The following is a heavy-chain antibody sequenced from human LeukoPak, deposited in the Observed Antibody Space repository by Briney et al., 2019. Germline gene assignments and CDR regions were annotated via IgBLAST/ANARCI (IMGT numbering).Heavy chain of an antibody. D-gene: IGHD3-10*01. CDR3: ARQIGAPGFDY. CDR1: GGSISSSNYY. V-gene: IGHV4-39*01. Sequence: SETLSLTCTVSGGSISSSNYYWGWIRQPPGKGLEWIGSIYQSGNTYYNPSLKSRVTIFVDTAKNQFSLRLNSVTAADTAVYYCARQIGAPGFDYWGQGTLVTVSS. CDR2: IYQSGNT. J-gene: IGHJ4*02.